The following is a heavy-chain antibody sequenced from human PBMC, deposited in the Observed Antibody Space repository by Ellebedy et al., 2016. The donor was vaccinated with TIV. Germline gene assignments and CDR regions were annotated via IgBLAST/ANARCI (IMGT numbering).Heavy chain of an antibody. Sequence: MPSETLSLTCAVYGGSFSGYYWSWIRQPPGKGLEWIGEINHSGSTNYNPSLKSRVTISVDTSKNQFSLKLSSVTAADTAVYYCATSRFGELYYFDYWGQGTLVTVSS. D-gene: IGHD3-10*01. CDR1: GGSFSGYY. J-gene: IGHJ4*02. CDR2: INHSGST. V-gene: IGHV4-34*01. CDR3: ATSRFGELYYFDY.